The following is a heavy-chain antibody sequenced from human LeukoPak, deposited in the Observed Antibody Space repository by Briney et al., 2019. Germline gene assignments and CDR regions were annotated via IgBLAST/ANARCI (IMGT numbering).Heavy chain of an antibody. CDR3: ARDYYSNYVYYFDY. Sequence: PGGSLRLSCAASRFTVSSNYLSWVRQAPGKGLEWVSVIYSGGSTYYADSVKGRFTISRDSSKNTLYLQMDSLRPEDTAVYYCARDYYSNYVYYFDYWGQGTLVTVSS. V-gene: IGHV3-66*02. D-gene: IGHD4-11*01. CDR1: RFTVSSNY. CDR2: IYSGGST. J-gene: IGHJ4*02.